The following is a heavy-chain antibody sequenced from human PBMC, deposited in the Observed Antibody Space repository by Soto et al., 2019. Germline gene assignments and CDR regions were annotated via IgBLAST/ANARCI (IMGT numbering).Heavy chain of an antibody. V-gene: IGHV3-23*01. J-gene: IGHJ4*02. CDR1: GFKFSNYA. Sequence: GGSLRLSCAASGFKFSNYAMSWVRQAPGKGLEWVSLISATGGGTYYADSVKGRFTITRDNSHNTLYLQVHSLTAEDTAVYYCAKDRRAGGNSAFYFDFWGQGAQVTVSS. CDR3: AKDRRAGGNSAFYFDF. D-gene: IGHD3-16*01. CDR2: ISATGGGT.